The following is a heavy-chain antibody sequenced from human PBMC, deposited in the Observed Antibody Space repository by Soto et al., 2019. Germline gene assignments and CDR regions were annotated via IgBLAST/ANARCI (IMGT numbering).Heavy chain of an antibody. J-gene: IGHJ4*02. Sequence: GASGKVSCKASGYTFTGYDINRVGQATGQGLEWVGWLNPNSGNTGYAQKFQGRVTMTRNTSISTAYMELSSLRSEDTAVYYCASFDSAAATKPLAKISPPKAFDYWGQGTLVTVSS. CDR1: GYTFTGYD. CDR2: LNPNSGNT. CDR3: ASFDSAAATKPLAKISPPKAFDY. V-gene: IGHV1-8*01. D-gene: IGHD6-13*01.